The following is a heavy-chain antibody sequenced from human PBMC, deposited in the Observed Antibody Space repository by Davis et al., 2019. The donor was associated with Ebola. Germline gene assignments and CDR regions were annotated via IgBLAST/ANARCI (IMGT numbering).Heavy chain of an antibody. CDR3: ARDREMATVYPGY. CDR1: GGTFINYA. CDR2: ISAYNGNT. D-gene: IGHD5-24*01. V-gene: IGHV1-18*01. J-gene: IGHJ4*02. Sequence: SVTVSCKASGGTFINYAISWVRQAPGQGLEWMGWISAYNGNTNYAQKLQGRVTMTTDTSTSTAYMELRSLRSDDTAVYYCARDREMATVYPGYWGQGTLVTVSS.